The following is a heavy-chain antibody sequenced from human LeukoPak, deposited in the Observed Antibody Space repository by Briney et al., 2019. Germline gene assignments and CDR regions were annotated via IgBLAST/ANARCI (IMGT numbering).Heavy chain of an antibody. CDR3: ARDLGIGGGVRGVGLDY. Sequence: PGGSLRLSCAASGFTFSRYEMNWVRQAPGKGLEWVSYISSSGNTIYYADSVKGRFTISRDNAKNSLYLQMSSLRAEDTAVYYCARDLGIGGGVRGVGLDYWGQGTLVTVSS. J-gene: IGHJ4*02. CDR1: GFTFSRYE. V-gene: IGHV3-48*03. CDR2: ISSSGNTI. D-gene: IGHD3-10*01.